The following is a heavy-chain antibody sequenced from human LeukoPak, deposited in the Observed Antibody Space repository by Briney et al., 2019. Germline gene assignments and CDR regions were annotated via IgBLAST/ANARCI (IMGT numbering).Heavy chain of an antibody. CDR3: ARDGRWINYYDGSSPV. D-gene: IGHD3-22*01. Sequence: GGSLRLSCAASGFTFDDYAMHWVRQAPGKGLEWVSGISWNSGSIGYADSVKGRFTISRDNAKNSLYLQMNSLRVEDTGVYYCARDGRWINYYDGSSPVWGQGALVTVSS. CDR2: ISWNSGSI. V-gene: IGHV3-9*01. J-gene: IGHJ4*02. CDR1: GFTFDDYA.